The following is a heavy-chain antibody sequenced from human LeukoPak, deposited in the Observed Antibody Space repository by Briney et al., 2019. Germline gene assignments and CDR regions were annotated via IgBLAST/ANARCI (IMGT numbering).Heavy chain of an antibody. Sequence: GASVKVSCKASGYTFTSYGISWVRQAPGQGLEWMGWISAYNGNTNYAQKLQGRVTMTTDTSTSTAYMELRSLRSDDTAVYYCARDRYCSSTSCSLYYYYGMDVWGQGTTVTVSS. CDR1: GYTFTSYG. V-gene: IGHV1-18*01. D-gene: IGHD2-2*01. CDR2: ISAYNGNT. CDR3: ARDRYCSSTSCSLYYYYGMDV. J-gene: IGHJ6*02.